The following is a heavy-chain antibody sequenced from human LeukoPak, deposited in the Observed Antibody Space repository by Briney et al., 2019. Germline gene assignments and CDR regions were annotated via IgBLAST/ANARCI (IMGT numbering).Heavy chain of an antibody. Sequence: SETLSLTCAVSGGSISSSNWWSWVRQPPGKGLEWTGEIYHSGSANYNPSLKSRVTISVDKSKNQFSLKLSSVTAADTAVYYCARVEARMVQGELPLFDAFDIWGQGTMVTVSS. CDR1: GGSISSSNW. J-gene: IGHJ3*02. CDR3: ARVEARMVQGELPLFDAFDI. V-gene: IGHV4-4*02. D-gene: IGHD3-10*01. CDR2: IYHSGSA.